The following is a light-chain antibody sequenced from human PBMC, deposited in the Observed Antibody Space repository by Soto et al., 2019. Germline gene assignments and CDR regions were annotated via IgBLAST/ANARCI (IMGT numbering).Light chain of an antibody. CDR1: QSVSSSY. V-gene: IGKV3-20*01. Sequence: EIVLTQSPGTLSLSPGERATLSCRASQSVSSSYLAWYQQKPGQAPRLLIYGASSRATGIPDRFSGSGSGTDFTLTISRLEPEDFALYYCQHYDSSLFTFGPGTKVDIK. CDR3: QHYDSSLFT. CDR2: GAS. J-gene: IGKJ3*01.